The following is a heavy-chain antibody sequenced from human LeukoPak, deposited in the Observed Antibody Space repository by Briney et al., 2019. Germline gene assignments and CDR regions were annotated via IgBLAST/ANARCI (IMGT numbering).Heavy chain of an antibody. V-gene: IGHV4-34*01. D-gene: IGHD3-3*01. J-gene: IGHJ3*02. CDR2: INHSGST. Sequence: SETLSLTCAVYGGSFSGYYWSWIRQPPGKGLEWIGEINHSGSTNYNASLKSRVTISVDTSKNQFSLKLSSVTAADTAVYYCARDRGHYDFWSGYRAFDIWGQGTMVTVSS. CDR3: ARDRGHYDFWSGYRAFDI. CDR1: GGSFSGYY.